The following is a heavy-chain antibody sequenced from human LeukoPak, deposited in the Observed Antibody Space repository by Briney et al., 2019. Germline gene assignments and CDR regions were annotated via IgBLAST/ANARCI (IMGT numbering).Heavy chain of an antibody. CDR1: GGSISSYY. CDR3: VRGYYRYFDY. J-gene: IGHJ4*02. D-gene: IGHD2-8*01. V-gene: IGHV4-59*01. Sequence: PSETLSLTCTVSGGSISSYYWSWIRQPPGKGLEWIGYIYDSGSTNYNPSLKSRVTISVDTSKNQFSLGLSSVTAADTAVYYCVRGYYRYFDYWGQGTRVTVSS. CDR2: IYDSGST.